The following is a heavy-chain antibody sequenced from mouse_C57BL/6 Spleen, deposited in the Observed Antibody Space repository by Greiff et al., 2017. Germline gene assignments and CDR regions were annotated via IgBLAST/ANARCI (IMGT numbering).Heavy chain of an antibody. V-gene: IGHV5-16*01. CDR2: INYDGSST. J-gene: IGHJ2*01. Sequence: EVQLVESEGGLVQPGSSMKLSCTASGFTFSDYYMAWVRQVPEKGLEWVANINYDGSSTYYLDSLKSRFIISRDNAKNILYLQMSSLKSEDTATYCCARDRDNCFDYWGQGTTLTVSS. CDR3: ARDRDNCFDY. D-gene: IGHD3-3*01. CDR1: GFTFSDYY.